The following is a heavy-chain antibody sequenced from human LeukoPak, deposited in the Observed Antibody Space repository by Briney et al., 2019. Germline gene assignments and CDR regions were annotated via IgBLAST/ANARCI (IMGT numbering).Heavy chain of an antibody. CDR3: ARGVYMDV. Sequence: GASVKVSCKASGYTFSTYGLSWVRQAPGQGLEWMGWISANSVRSNYAQRLHDRVTMTSDTSTSTGYMDLRNLRSDDTALYYCARGVYMDVWGTGTTVTVSS. CDR2: ISANSVRS. CDR1: GYTFSTYG. V-gene: IGHV1-18*01. J-gene: IGHJ6*04. D-gene: IGHD5/OR15-5a*01.